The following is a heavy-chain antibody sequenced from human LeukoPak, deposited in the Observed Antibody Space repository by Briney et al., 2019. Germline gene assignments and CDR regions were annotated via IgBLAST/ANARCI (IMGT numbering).Heavy chain of an antibody. CDR2: IKQDGSEK. CDR3: AKSGYSGSWYGFDY. Sequence: GGSLRLSCAASGFAFSSYWMSWVRQAPGKGLEWVANIKQDGSEKYYVDSVKGRFTISRDNAKNSLYLQMNSLRAEDTAVYYCAKSGYSGSWYGFDYWGQGTLVTVSA. V-gene: IGHV3-7*01. D-gene: IGHD6-13*01. CDR1: GFAFSSYW. J-gene: IGHJ4*02.